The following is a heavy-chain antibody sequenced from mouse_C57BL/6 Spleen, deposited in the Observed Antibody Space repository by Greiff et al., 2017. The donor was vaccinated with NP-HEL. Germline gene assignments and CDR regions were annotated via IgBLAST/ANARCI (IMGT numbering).Heavy chain of an antibody. D-gene: IGHD2-2*01. CDR2: IHPNSGST. J-gene: IGHJ2*01. V-gene: IGHV1-64*01. CDR1: GYTFTSYW. CDR3: ARNYGYDIANCFDY. Sequence: QVQLQQPGAELVKPGASVKLSCKASGYTFTSYWMHWVKQRPGQGLEWIGMIHPNSGSTNYNEKFKSKATLTVDKSSSTAYMQLSSLTSEDSAVYYGARNYGYDIANCFDYWGQGTTLTVSS.